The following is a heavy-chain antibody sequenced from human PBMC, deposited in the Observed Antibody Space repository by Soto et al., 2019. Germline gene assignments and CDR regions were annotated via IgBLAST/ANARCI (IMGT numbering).Heavy chain of an antibody. D-gene: IGHD1-26*01. CDR2: ITGNSEYK. V-gene: IGHV3-21*06. CDR3: ARSGELLQTFDS. J-gene: IGHJ4*02. Sequence: GGSLRLSCVVSGVSFSDYSMNWVRQAPGKGLEWVSLITGNSEYKYYAGSVKGRFTVSRDNAKNSLYLQMNSLTVEDTAVCYCARSGELLQTFDSWGQGTLVTVSS. CDR1: GVSFSDYS.